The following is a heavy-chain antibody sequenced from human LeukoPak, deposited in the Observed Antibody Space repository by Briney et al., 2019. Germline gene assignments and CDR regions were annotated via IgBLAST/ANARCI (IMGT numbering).Heavy chain of an antibody. CDR3: ARIFSYQLPIRLYYFDY. CDR2: IYYSGST. CDR1: GGSISSSSYY. D-gene: IGHD2-2*01. Sequence: SETLSLTCTVSGGSISSSSYYWGWIRQPPGKGLEWIGSIYYSGSTYYNPSLKSRVAISVDTSKNQFSLKLSSVTAADTAVYYCARIFSYQLPIRLYYFDYWGQGTLVTVSS. J-gene: IGHJ4*02. V-gene: IGHV4-39*07.